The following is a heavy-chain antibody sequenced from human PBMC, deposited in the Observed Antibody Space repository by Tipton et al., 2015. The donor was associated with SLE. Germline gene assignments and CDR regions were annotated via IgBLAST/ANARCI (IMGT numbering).Heavy chain of an antibody. Sequence: TLSPTCAVSGYSISSGYYWGWIRQPPGKGLEWIGSIYHSGSTYYNPSLKSRVTISVDTSKNQFSLKLSSVTAADTAVYYCARGPRSFLDYWGQGTLVTVSS. J-gene: IGHJ4*02. CDR1: GYSISSGYY. CDR2: IYHSGST. V-gene: IGHV4-38-2*01. CDR3: ARGPRSFLDY. D-gene: IGHD6-19*01.